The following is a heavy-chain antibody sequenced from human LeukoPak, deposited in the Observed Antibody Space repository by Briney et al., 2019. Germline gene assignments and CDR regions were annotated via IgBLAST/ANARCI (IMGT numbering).Heavy chain of an antibody. CDR2: ISVSGTST. CDR3: AKSGYSTKGDFDY. Sequence: GGSLRLSCAASGFTFSSYAMSWVRQAPGKGLEWVSGISVSGTSTSNADSVKGRFTISRDNPRNTLYLQMNSLRAEDTAVYYCAKSGYSTKGDFDYWGQGTLVTVSS. V-gene: IGHV3-23*01. J-gene: IGHJ4*02. D-gene: IGHD6-13*01. CDR1: GFTFSSYA.